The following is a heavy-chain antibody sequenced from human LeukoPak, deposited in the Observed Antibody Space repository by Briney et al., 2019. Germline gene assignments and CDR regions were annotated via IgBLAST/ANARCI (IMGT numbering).Heavy chain of an antibody. D-gene: IGHD5-24*01. CDR2: IYYSGST. J-gene: IGHJ4*02. CDR3: ASDGRRDGYNYGLYFDY. Sequence: SETLSLTCTVSGGSISSSSYYWGWIRQHPEKGLEWIGYIYYSGSTYYNPSLKSRVTISVDTSKNQFSLKLSSVTAADTAVYYCASDGRRDGYNYGLYFDYWGQGTLVTVPS. V-gene: IGHV4-31*03. CDR1: GGSISSSSYY.